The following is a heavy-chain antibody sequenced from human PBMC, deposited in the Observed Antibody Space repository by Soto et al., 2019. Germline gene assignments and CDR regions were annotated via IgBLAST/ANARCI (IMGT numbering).Heavy chain of an antibody. CDR2: INDSGST. CDR3: QGGDF. D-gene: IGHD3-16*01. Sequence: PSGTLSLTCAVSGGSFRGYFWSWIRQSPDKGLEWIGEINDSGSTYYNPSFKSRLTISVDTSKSQISLTLTSVTAADSAVYYCQGGDFWGQGTRVTVSS. CDR1: GGSFRGYF. J-gene: IGHJ4*02. V-gene: IGHV4-34*01.